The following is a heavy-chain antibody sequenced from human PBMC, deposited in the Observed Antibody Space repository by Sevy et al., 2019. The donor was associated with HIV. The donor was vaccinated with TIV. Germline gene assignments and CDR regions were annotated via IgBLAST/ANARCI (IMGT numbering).Heavy chain of an antibody. V-gene: IGHV3-74*01. CDR1: GFTFSAYW. CDR3: AKKGRHGSGGYYCYFDF. CDR2: ISDDGISK. J-gene: IGHJ2*01. D-gene: IGHD3-10*01. Sequence: GGSLRLSCAASGFTFSAYWMHWVRQAPGKGLVWVSRISDDGISKSYADSVKGRFTISRDNAKNTLYLQMNSLRAEDTAVYYCAKKGRHGSGGYYCYFDFWGRGTLVTVSS.